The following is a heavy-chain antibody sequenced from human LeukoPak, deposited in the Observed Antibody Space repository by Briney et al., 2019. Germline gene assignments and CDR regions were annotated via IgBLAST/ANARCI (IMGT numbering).Heavy chain of an antibody. CDR2: IKQDGSEK. J-gene: IGHJ4*02. V-gene: IGHV3-7*01. CDR1: GFTFSSYW. D-gene: IGHD3-22*01. CDR3: ASGWSGGYFFY. Sequence: PGGSLRLSCAASGFTFSSYWMSWVRQAPGKGLEWVANIKQDGSEKYYVDSVKGRFTISRDNAKNSLYLQMNSLRAVDTAVYYCASGWSGGYFFYWGQGTLVTVSS.